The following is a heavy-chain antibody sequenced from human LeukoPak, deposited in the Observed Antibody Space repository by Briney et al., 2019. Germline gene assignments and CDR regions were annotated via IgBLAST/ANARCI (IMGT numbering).Heavy chain of an antibody. V-gene: IGHV3-30*02. CDR2: IRYDGSNK. CDR3: ARSKKYDFWSGYSYYYYYMDV. CDR1: GFTFSSYG. Sequence: PGGSLRLSCAASGFTFSSYGMHWDRQAPGKGLEWVAFIRYDGSNKYYADAVKGQFTISRDNPKNTLYLQMNSLRAEDTAVYYCARSKKYDFWSGYSYYYYYMDVWGKGTTFTVSS. D-gene: IGHD3-3*01. J-gene: IGHJ6*03.